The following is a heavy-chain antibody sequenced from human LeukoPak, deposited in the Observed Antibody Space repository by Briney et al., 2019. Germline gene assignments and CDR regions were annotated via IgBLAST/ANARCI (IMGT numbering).Heavy chain of an antibody. Sequence: SETLSLTCSVSGGSIGSYYWSWIRQPPGKGLEWIGYIYYSGSTNYNPPLYSRVTISVDTSKNQFSLKLSSVTAADTAIYYCARAGAIAARPDFDYWGQGTLVTVSS. J-gene: IGHJ4*02. D-gene: IGHD6-6*01. V-gene: IGHV4-59*01. CDR3: ARAGAIAARPDFDY. CDR2: IYYSGST. CDR1: GGSIGSYY.